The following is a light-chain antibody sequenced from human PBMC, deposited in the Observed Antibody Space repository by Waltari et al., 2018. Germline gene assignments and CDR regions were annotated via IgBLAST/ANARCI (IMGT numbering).Light chain of an antibody. Sequence: QSALTQPASVSGSPGQSITISCTGTNSDIGNYNYVSWYQPHPGKAPKLLVYDVSNRPSGVSDRFSGSKSGNTASLTISGRRAEGEADYSCSSYTTSGLYVFGTGTKVTVL. CDR2: DVS. CDR3: SSYTTSGLYV. V-gene: IGLV2-14*03. CDR1: NSDIGNYNY. J-gene: IGLJ1*01.